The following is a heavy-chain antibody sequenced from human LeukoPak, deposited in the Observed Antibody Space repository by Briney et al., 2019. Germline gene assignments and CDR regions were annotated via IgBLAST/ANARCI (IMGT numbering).Heavy chain of an antibody. CDR3: ASYREAYDLYPHGLDV. V-gene: IGHV4-61*02. Sequence: SETLSLTCSVSGASVSTTAYFWNWIRQPAGEGLEWIGRIYASGNTHYNPSLKSRVTMSLDTSKCQFSLTMNSVPAADSAVYFCASYREAYDLYPHGLDVWGRGTVVTVSS. CDR1: GASVSTTAYF. J-gene: IGHJ3*01. D-gene: IGHD5-24*01. CDR2: IYASGNT.